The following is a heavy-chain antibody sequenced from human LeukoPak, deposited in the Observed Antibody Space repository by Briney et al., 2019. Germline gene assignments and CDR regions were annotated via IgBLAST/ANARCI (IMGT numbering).Heavy chain of an antibody. CDR2: IKQDGSEK. V-gene: IGHV3-7*01. CDR1: GFTFSSYW. J-gene: IGHJ4*02. CDR3: ARDQGPYGDYYFDY. D-gene: IGHD4-17*01. Sequence: GGSLRLPCAASGFTFSSYWMSWVRQAPGKGLEWVANIKQDGSEKYYVDSVKGRFTISRDSAKNSLYLQMNSLRAEDTAVYYCARDQGPYGDYYFDYWGQGTLVTVSS.